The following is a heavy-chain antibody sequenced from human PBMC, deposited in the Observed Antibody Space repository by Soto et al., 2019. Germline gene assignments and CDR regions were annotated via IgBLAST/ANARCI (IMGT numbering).Heavy chain of an antibody. J-gene: IGHJ4*02. Sequence: EVHLLQSGGGLVQPGGSVRLTCEATGFVFSRYAMNWVRQDPGKGLEWIASISNTGGVAYYADSVKGRFTISRDNSKNTLYLQMNTLRAEDTAIYYCAKDWMGLGYFFEYWGQGTPVTVSS. V-gene: IGHV3-23*01. CDR1: GFVFSRYA. CDR3: AKDWMGLGYFFEY. CDR2: ISNTGGVA. D-gene: IGHD5-18*01.